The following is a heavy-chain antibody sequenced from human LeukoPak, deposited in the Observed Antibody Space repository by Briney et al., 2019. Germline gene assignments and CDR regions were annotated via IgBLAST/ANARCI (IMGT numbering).Heavy chain of an antibody. J-gene: IGHJ4*02. V-gene: IGHV3-53*01. Sequence: GGSLRLSCAASGFTFTNAWMSWVRQAPGKGLEWVSFIYSDNTHYSDSVKGRFTISRDNSKNTLYLQMNSLRAEDTAVYYCARRAGAYSHPYDYWGQGTLVTVSS. D-gene: IGHD4/OR15-4a*01. CDR1: GFTFTNAW. CDR3: ARRAGAYSHPYDY. CDR2: IYSDNT.